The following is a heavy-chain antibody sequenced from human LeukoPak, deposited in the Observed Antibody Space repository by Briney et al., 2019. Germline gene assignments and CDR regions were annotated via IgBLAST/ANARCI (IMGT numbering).Heavy chain of an antibody. D-gene: IGHD1-1*01. CDR2: TSWDGNKK. CDR1: GFTFRSHA. V-gene: IGHV3-30-3*01. CDR3: ARNPEMEYWFDP. J-gene: IGHJ5*02. Sequence: PGGSLRLSCAASGFTFRSHAMHWVRQAPGKGLEWVAFTSWDGNKKSYADSVKGRFTISRDNPKNTLYLHLDNLRVEDTAVYYCARNPEMEYWFDPWGQGSLVTVSS.